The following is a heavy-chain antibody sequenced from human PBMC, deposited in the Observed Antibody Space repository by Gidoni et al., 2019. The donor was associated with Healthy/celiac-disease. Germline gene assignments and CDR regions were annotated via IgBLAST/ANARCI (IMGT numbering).Heavy chain of an antibody. J-gene: IGHJ6*02. Sequence: QLQLQESGPGLVKPSETLSLTCTVSGGSISSRSYYWGWLRQPPGKGLECIGCIYYSGSTYYNPSRKSRVTISVDTSKNQFSLKLSSVTAADTAVYYCATPMTHGMDVWGQGTTVTVSS. D-gene: IGHD2-21*02. CDR1: GGSISSRSYY. V-gene: IGHV4-39*01. CDR3: ATPMTHGMDV. CDR2: IYYSGST.